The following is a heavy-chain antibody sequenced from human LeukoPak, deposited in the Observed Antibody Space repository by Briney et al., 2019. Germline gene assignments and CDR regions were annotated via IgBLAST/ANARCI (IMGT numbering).Heavy chain of an antibody. CDR2: IYHSGST. J-gene: IGHJ2*01. CDR3: ARGYSSGYFDL. Sequence: SETLSLTCTVSGYSISSGYYWGWIRQPPGKGLEWIGSIYHSGSTYYNPSLKSRVTISVDTSKNQFSLKLSSVTAADTAVYYCARGYSSGYFDLWGRGTLVTVSS. V-gene: IGHV4-38-2*02. D-gene: IGHD6-19*01. CDR1: GYSISSGYY.